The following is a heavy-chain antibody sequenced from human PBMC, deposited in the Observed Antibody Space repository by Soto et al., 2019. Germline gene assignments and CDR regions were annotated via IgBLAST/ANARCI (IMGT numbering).Heavy chain of an antibody. V-gene: IGHV5-51*01. CDR1: GYPFSNYG. CDR2: INPSDSDV. Sequence: GVSQKVSCKASGYPFSNYGIGWERPMPGKGLEWMTIINPSDSDVRYSPSFRGHVTISADKSISTAYLQWSSLETSDTAMYYCARQVDAGRFDYWGQGTLVTVSS. CDR3: ARQVDAGRFDY. J-gene: IGHJ4*02.